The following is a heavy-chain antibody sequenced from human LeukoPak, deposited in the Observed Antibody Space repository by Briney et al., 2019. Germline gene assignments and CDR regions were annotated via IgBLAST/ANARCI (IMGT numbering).Heavy chain of an antibody. D-gene: IGHD1-1*01. V-gene: IGHV3-74*03. CDR1: GFTFSGHW. CDR2: INERGTDS. CDR3: ARDETLWTLDW. Sequence: GGSLRLSCTASGFTFSGHWIHWVRQAPGMGLVWVSRINERGTDSMYAESVKGRFTISRDNAKNTVYLQMNSLRAEDTAVYYCARDETLWTLDWWGQGTLVSVSS. J-gene: IGHJ4*02.